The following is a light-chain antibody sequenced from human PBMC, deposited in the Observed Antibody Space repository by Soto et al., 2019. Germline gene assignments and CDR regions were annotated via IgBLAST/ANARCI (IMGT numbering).Light chain of an antibody. CDR1: SSDVGSYNL. J-gene: IGLJ2*01. CDR2: EGS. V-gene: IGLV2-23*01. Sequence: QSALTQPASVSGSPGQSITISCTGTSSDVGSYNLVSWYQQHPGKAPKVMIYEGSKRPSGVSNRFSGSKSGNTASLTISGLQADDEADYYCCSYAGSSSLVFGGGTQLTVL. CDR3: CSYAGSSSLV.